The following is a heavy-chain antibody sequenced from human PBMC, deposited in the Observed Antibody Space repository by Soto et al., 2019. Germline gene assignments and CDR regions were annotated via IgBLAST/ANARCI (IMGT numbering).Heavy chain of an antibody. J-gene: IGHJ6*02. CDR1: GGFISSGGYY. V-gene: IGHV4-31*03. CDR2: IYYSGST. Sequence: TSETLSLTCTVSGGFISSGGYYWSWIRQHPGKGLEWIGYIYYSGSTYFNPSLKSRVTISLDTSKNQFSLKLSSVTAADTAVFYCXRVASHKAGYYYYGMDVWGQGTTVTVSS. CDR3: XRVASHKAGYYYYGMDV.